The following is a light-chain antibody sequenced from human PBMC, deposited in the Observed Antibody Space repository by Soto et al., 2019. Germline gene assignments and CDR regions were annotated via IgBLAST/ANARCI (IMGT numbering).Light chain of an antibody. V-gene: IGKV1-5*03. CDR3: QHCNGA. Sequence: DIQMTQSPSTLSASVGDRVTITCRASHSISNWLAWYQQKPGKAPKLLIYETATVESGVPSRFSGGAALTEFTISITSVQSDDVATYYGQHCNGAFGQGTKVDIK. J-gene: IGKJ1*01. CDR1: HSISNW. CDR2: ETA.